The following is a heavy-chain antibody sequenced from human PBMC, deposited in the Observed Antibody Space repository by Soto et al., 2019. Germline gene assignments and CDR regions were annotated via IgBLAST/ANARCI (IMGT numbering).Heavy chain of an antibody. CDR1: GGSIGSFY. CDR2: IYATGTT. V-gene: IGHV4-4*07. CDR3: VRDGTKTLRDWFDP. J-gene: IGHJ5*02. Sequence: PSETLSLTCTVSGGSIGSFYWSWIRKSAGKGLEWIGGIYATGTTDYKPSLKSRVMMSVDTSRKQFSLKLRSVTAADTAVYYCVRDGTKTLRDWFDPWGQGISVTVSS. D-gene: IGHD1-1*01.